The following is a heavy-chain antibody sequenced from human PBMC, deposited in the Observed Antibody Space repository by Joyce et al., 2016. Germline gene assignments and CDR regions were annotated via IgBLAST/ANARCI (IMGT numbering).Heavy chain of an antibody. D-gene: IGHD1-14*01. CDR2: IIPFFGAA. CDR1: GGAFSNFT. CDR3: ARGGTSSDHYFFYTLDV. V-gene: IGHV1-69*12. J-gene: IGHJ6*02. Sequence: QVLLVQSGATVKRPGSSLRVSCTSSGGAFSNFTVNWVRQAPGQRLGWMGGIIPFFGAAKYAEHFQGRVTLTADLSTRTAYMELSSLTSADTAVYYCARGGTSSDHYFFYTLDVWGPGTTVIVSS.